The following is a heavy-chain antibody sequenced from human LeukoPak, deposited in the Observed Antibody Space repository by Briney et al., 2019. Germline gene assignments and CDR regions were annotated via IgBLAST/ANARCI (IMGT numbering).Heavy chain of an antibody. CDR1: GFSFSSYA. Sequence: GGSLRLSCATSGFSFSSYAMSWVRQAPGKGLEWVSAFSGSGGSTYYADSVKGRFTISRDNSKNTLYLQMNSLRAEDTAVYYCATSGLSRFGFWGQGTLVTVSS. V-gene: IGHV3-23*01. D-gene: IGHD2/OR15-2a*01. CDR2: FSGSGGST. CDR3: ATSGLSRFGF. J-gene: IGHJ4*02.